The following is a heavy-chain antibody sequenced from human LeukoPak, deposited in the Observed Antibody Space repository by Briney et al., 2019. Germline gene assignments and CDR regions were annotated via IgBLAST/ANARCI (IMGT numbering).Heavy chain of an antibody. CDR1: GYTLTSYG. V-gene: IGHV1-18*04. Sequence: ASVKVSCKTSGYTLTSYGISWVRQAPGQGLEWMGWMSTYNGNTNYAQKLQGRVTMTTDTSTTTAYMELRSLRSDDSAVYYCARRGGQLWPLDYWGQGTLVTVSS. CDR3: ARRGGQLWPLDY. D-gene: IGHD5-18*01. CDR2: MSTYNGNT. J-gene: IGHJ4*02.